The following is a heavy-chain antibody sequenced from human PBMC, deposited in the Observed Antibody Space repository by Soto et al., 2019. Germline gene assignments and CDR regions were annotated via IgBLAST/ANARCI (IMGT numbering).Heavy chain of an antibody. J-gene: IGHJ6*02. D-gene: IGHD5-18*01. CDR3: ARVRRGGGYSYGWTADYYYGMDV. CDR1: GYTFTSYG. V-gene: IGHV1-18*01. Sequence: QVQLVQSGAEVKKPGASVKVSCKASGYTFTSYGISWVRQAPGQGLEWMGWISAYNGNTNYAQKLQGRVTMTTDTSTSTAYMELRSLRSDDTAVYYCARVRRGGGYSYGWTADYYYGMDVWGQGTTVTVSS. CDR2: ISAYNGNT.